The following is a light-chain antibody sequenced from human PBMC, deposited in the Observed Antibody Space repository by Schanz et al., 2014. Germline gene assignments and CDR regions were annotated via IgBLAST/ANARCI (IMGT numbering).Light chain of an antibody. V-gene: IGKV3D-15*01. J-gene: IGKJ4*01. CDR1: QSVGTN. CDR3: QQYGDSPLT. CDR2: GSS. Sequence: EIVMTQSPATLSVSPGERATLSCRASQSVGTNLAWYQQKPGQAPRLLIYGSSTRSTGVPDRFSGSGSGTDFTLTISRLEPEDFAVYYCQQYGDSPLTFGGGTKVDIK.